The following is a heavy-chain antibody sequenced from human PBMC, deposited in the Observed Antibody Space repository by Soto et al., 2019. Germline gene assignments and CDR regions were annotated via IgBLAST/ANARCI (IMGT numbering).Heavy chain of an antibody. Sequence: GGSLRLSCAASGFTFSSYGMHWVRQAPGKGLEWVAVIWYDGSNKYYADSVKGRFTISRDNSKNTLYLQMNSLRAEDTAVYYSAKGGCSSTNCLGFDPWGQGTLVTVSS. J-gene: IGHJ5*02. CDR2: IWYDGSNK. CDR3: AKGGCSSTNCLGFDP. D-gene: IGHD2-2*01. CDR1: GFTFSSYG. V-gene: IGHV3-33*06.